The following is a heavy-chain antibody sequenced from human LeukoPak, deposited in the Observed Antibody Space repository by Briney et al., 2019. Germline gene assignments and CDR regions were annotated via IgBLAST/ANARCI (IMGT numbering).Heavy chain of an antibody. CDR2: IYYSGST. CDR1: GVSISSYY. V-gene: IGHV4-59*01. CDR3: ARGSGGGCSSCWFDP. J-gene: IGHJ5*02. D-gene: IGHD2-15*01. Sequence: SETLSLTCAVSGVSISSYYWSWFRQPPGKGLEWIGYIYYSGSTNYNPSLKSRATISVDTSKNQLSLQMISATAAVAARYYVARGSGGGCSSCWFDPWGQGTLVTVSS.